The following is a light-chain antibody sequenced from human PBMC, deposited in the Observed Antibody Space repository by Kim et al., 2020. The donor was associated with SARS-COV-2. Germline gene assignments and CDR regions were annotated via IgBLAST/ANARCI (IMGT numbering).Light chain of an antibody. CDR3: QKYNSAPWT. V-gene: IGKV1-27*01. CDR2: AAT. Sequence: DIQMTQSPSSLSAPVGDGVTITCRASQGINNYLAWYQQKPGKAPKLLIYAATTLQFGVSSRFSGSGSGTDFTLTISDLQPEDVATYYCQKYNSAPWTFGHGTKVDIK. J-gene: IGKJ1*01. CDR1: QGINNY.